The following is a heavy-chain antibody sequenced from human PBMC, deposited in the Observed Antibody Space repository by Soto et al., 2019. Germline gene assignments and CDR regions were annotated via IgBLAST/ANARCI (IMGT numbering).Heavy chain of an antibody. J-gene: IGHJ6*02. CDR1: VYSLTGHG. Sequence: GSSVKVSCKASVYSLTGHGISWVLQASGQGLEWMGWISAYNGNTNYAQKLQGRVTMTTDTSTSTAYMELRSLRSDDTAVYYWAREGATSGVPWEYYCGIDGWG. D-gene: IGHD1-26*01. CDR3: AREGATSGVPWEYYCGIDG. CDR2: ISAYNGNT. V-gene: IGHV1-18*01.